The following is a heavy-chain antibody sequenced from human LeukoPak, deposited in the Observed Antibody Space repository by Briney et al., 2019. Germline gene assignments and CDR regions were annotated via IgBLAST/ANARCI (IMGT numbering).Heavy chain of an antibody. CDR1: GFTFSSYA. CDR3: AKGPPDSSNWYKRTEG. CDR2: ISGSGDST. V-gene: IGHV3-23*01. D-gene: IGHD6-13*01. Sequence: GGSLRLSCAASGFTFSSYAMSWVRQAPGKGLEWVSDISGSGDSTHYADSVKGRSTISRDNSKNTLYLQMNSLRVEDTAVYYCAKGPPDSSNWYKRTEGWGQGTLVTVSS. J-gene: IGHJ4*02.